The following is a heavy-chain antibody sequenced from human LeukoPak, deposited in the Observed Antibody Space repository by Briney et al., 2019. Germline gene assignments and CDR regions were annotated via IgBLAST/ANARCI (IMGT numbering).Heavy chain of an antibody. CDR1: GFTFSNYW. Sequence: GGSLRLSCAVSGFTFSNYWMHWVRQAPGKGLVWVSRINTDGSTTSYADSVKGRFTISRDNAKNTLYLQMKGLRADDTAVYYCARFPPTVGEGYWGQGALVIVPP. CDR3: ARFPPTVGEGY. J-gene: IGHJ4*02. D-gene: IGHD4-11*01. CDR2: INTDGSTT. V-gene: IGHV3-74*01.